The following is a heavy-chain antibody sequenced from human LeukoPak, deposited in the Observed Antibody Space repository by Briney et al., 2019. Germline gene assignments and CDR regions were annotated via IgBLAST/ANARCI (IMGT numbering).Heavy chain of an antibody. Sequence: ASVKVSCKASGYTFTSYYIHWVRQATGQGLEWMGWMNPNSGNTGYAQKFQGRVTMTRNTSISTAYMELSSLRSEDTAVYYCARGRQNYYDSSGYRYYFDYWGQGTLVTVSS. CDR2: MNPNSGNT. CDR3: ARGRQNYYDSSGYRYYFDY. J-gene: IGHJ4*02. D-gene: IGHD3-22*01. CDR1: GYTFTSYY. V-gene: IGHV1-8*02.